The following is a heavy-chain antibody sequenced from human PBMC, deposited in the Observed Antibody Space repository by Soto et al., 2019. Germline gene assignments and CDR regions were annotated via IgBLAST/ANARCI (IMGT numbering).Heavy chain of an antibody. Sequence: SETLSLTCTVSGGSISSYYWSWIRQPPGKGLEWIGYIYYSGSTNYNPSLKSRVTISVDTSKNQFSLKLSSVTAADTAVYYCARAKYYYDSSGYYRDVAFDIWGQGTMVT. J-gene: IGHJ3*02. CDR1: GGSISSYY. D-gene: IGHD3-22*01. V-gene: IGHV4-59*01. CDR2: IYYSGST. CDR3: ARAKYYYDSSGYYRDVAFDI.